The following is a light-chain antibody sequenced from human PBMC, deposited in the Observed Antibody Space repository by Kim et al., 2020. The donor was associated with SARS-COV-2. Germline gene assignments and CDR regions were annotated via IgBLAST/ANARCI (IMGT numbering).Light chain of an antibody. J-gene: IGKJ5*01. CDR1: QDIRSD. CDR3: LQHSTYPIT. V-gene: IGKV1-17*01. Sequence: ASVGERVTITCRASQDIRSDLVWYQQNPGRAPKRLIYGASSLQSGVPSRFSGSGSGTEFTLTISSVQPEDFATYFCLQHSTYPITFGQGTRLEIK. CDR2: GAS.